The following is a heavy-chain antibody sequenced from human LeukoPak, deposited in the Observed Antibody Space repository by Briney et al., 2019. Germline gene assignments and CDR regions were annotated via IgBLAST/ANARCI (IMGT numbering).Heavy chain of an antibody. CDR3: ARESATAMVGGDYYYYMDV. V-gene: IGHV3-48*01. CDR1: GFTFSSYS. Sequence: GGSLRLSCAASGFTFSSYSMNWVRQAPGKGLEWVSYISSSSSTIYYADSVKGRFTISRDNAKNSLYLQMNSLRAEDTAVYYCARESATAMVGGDYYYYMDVWGKGTTVTVSS. D-gene: IGHD5-18*01. J-gene: IGHJ6*03. CDR2: ISSSSSTI.